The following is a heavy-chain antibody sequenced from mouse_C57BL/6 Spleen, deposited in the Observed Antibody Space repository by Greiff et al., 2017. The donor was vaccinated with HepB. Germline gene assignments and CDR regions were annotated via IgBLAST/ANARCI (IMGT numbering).Heavy chain of an antibody. CDR1: GYAFSSSW. J-gene: IGHJ3*01. Sequence: QVQLKQSGPELVKPGASVKISCKASGYAFSSSWMNWVKQRPGKGLEWIGRIYPGDGDTNYNGKFKGKATLTADISSSTAYMQLSSLTSEDSAVYFCASYYYGSSYVFAYWGQGTLVTVSA. D-gene: IGHD1-1*01. CDR3: ASYYYGSSYVFAY. CDR2: IYPGDGDT. V-gene: IGHV1-82*01.